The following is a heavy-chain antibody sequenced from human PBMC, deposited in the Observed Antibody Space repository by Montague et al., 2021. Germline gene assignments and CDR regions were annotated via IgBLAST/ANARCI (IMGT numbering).Heavy chain of an antibody. D-gene: IGHD6-19*01. J-gene: IGHJ4*02. Sequence: SETLSLTCAVYGGSLSGYIWNWIRQPPGRDLEWIGQISHTGSTSYNPSLKSRVTMSVDTSENHVSLRLSSVTAADTAVCYCTRGEVAVTGIDYWGQGALATVSS. CDR2: ISHTGST. V-gene: IGHV4-34*01. CDR1: GGSLSGYI. CDR3: TRGEVAVTGIDY.